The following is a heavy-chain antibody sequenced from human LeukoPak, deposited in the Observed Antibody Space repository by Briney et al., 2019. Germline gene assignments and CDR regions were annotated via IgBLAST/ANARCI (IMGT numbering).Heavy chain of an antibody. J-gene: IGHJ4*02. CDR3: ARGGGRYYDSSGYYYYFDY. Sequence: GESLKISCKGSGYSFTSYWIGGVRQMPGKGLEWMGIIYPGDSDTRYSPSFQGQVTISADKSISTAYLQWSSLKASDTAMYYCARGGGRYYDSSGYYYYFDYWGQGTLVTVSS. CDR1: GYSFTSYW. V-gene: IGHV5-51*01. D-gene: IGHD3-22*01. CDR2: IYPGDSDT.